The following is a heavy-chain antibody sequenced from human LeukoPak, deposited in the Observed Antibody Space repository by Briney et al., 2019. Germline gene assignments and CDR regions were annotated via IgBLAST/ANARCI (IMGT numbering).Heavy chain of an antibody. D-gene: IGHD3-10*01. CDR1: GFTFSSYA. J-gene: IGHJ4*02. CDR3: ARVFTMVRGVFDY. Sequence: PGGSLRLSCAASGFTFSSYAMSWVRQAPGKGLEWVSAISGSGGSTYYADSVKGRFTISRDNAKNSLYLQMNSLRAEDTAVYYCARVFTMVRGVFDYWGQGTLVTVSS. V-gene: IGHV3-23*01. CDR2: ISGSGGST.